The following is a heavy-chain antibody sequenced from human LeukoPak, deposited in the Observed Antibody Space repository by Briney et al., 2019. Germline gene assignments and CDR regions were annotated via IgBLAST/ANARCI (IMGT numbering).Heavy chain of an antibody. CDR1: GFPFSNSW. J-gene: IGHJ6*04. V-gene: IGHV3-7*03. Sequence: PGGSLRLSCAVSGFPFSNSWMYWVRQAPGKGLEGVANIKKYGSGIFYVESVKGRFIISRNNSRNSLYLQMNSLKVEDTAVYFCAGGNAMDVWGKGTAVTVYS. CDR2: IKKYGSGI. CDR3: AGGNAMDV.